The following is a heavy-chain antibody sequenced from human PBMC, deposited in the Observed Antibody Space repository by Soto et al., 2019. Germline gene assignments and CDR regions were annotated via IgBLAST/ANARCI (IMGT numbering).Heavy chain of an antibody. V-gene: IGHV3-23*01. J-gene: IGHJ4*02. CDR1: GFTFSSYA. D-gene: IGHD6-13*01. CDR2: ISGSGGST. CDR3: AKDRSTWYRRIGENTFDY. Sequence: GGSLRLSCAASGFTFSSYAMTWVRQAPGKGLEWVSAISGSGGSTYYADSVKGRFTISRDNSKNTLYLQMNDLGAEDTAVYYCAKDRSTWYRRIGENTFDYWGQGTLVTVSS.